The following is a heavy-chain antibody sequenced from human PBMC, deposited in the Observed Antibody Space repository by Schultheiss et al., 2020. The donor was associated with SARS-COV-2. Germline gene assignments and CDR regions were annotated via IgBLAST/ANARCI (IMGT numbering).Heavy chain of an antibody. Sequence: GGSLRLSCAASGFTFSNAWMSWVRQAPGKGLEWVAVISYDGSNKYYADSVKGRFTISRDNSKNTLYLQMNSLRAEDTAVYYCARSYQNCSSTSCLPGGDWGQGTTVNVSS. D-gene: IGHD2-2*01. V-gene: IGHV3-30-3*01. CDR2: ISYDGSNK. J-gene: IGHJ6*02. CDR1: GFTFSNAW. CDR3: ARSYQNCSSTSCLPGGD.